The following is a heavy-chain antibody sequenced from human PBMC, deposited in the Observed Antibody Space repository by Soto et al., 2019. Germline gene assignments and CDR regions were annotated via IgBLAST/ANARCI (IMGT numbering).Heavy chain of an antibody. D-gene: IGHD5-18*01. J-gene: IGHJ4*02. V-gene: IGHV4-34*01. Sequence: SSETLSLTCAVYGGSFSGYYWSWIRQPPGKGLEWIGEINHSGSTNYNPSLKSRVTISVDTSKNQFSLKLSSVTAADTAVYYCARVDTAMAIDYWGQGTLVTVSS. CDR2: INHSGST. CDR3: ARVDTAMAIDY. CDR1: GGSFSGYY.